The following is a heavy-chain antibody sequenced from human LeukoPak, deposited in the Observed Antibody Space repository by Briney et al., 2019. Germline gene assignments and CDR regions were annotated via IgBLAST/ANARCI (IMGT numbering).Heavy chain of an antibody. CDR3: ARVLRTDCSSTSCYTLYYYYYMDV. CDR1: GYTFTSYG. D-gene: IGHD2-2*02. V-gene: IGHV1-2*02. Sequence: ASVKVSCKASGYTFTSYGISWVRQAPGQGLEWMGWINPNSGGTNYAQKFQGRVTMTRDTSISTAYMELSRLRSDDTAVYYCARVLRTDCSSTSCYTLYYYYYMDVWGKGTTVTVSS. CDR2: INPNSGGT. J-gene: IGHJ6*03.